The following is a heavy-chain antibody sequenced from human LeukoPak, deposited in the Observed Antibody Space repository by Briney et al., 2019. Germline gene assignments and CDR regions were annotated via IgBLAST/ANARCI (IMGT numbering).Heavy chain of an antibody. CDR2: FDPEDGET. D-gene: IGHD2-2*01. J-gene: IGHJ6*02. CDR1: GYTLTELS. Sequence: ASVKVSCKVSGYTLTELSMHWVRQAPGKGLEWKGGFDPEDGETIYAQKFQGRVTMTEDTSTDTAYMELNSLRPDDTAVYYCATDPGETVPAAKGPRGDYCYGMDVWGQGTTVTVSS. CDR3: ATDPGETVPAAKGPRGDYCYGMDV. V-gene: IGHV1-24*01.